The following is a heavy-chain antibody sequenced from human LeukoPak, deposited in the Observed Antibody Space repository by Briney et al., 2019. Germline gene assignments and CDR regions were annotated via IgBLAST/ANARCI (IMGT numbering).Heavy chain of an antibody. Sequence: ASVKVSCKASGSTFTGHYMHWVRQAPGQGLEWMGWINPNSGGTSYAQTFQGRVTMTRDTSISTAYLQWSSLKASDTAMYYCARRSYYDSSGDFDYWGQGTLVTVSS. J-gene: IGHJ4*02. D-gene: IGHD3-22*01. CDR1: GSTFTGHY. CDR3: ARRSYYDSSGDFDY. CDR2: INPNSGGT. V-gene: IGHV1-2*02.